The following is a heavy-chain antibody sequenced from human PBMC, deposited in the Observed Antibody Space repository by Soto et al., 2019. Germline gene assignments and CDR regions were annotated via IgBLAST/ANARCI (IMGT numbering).Heavy chain of an antibody. CDR3: VRNSGWFTFDY. V-gene: IGHV3-7*03. J-gene: IGHJ4*02. CDR1: GFKFTSYW. D-gene: IGHD6-19*01. Sequence: LRLSCAASGFKFTSYWMDWVRQAPGKGLEWVANMKPDGTEKYYVDSVKGRFTISRDNAKTSLFLQMNSLRAEDTAVYYCVRNSGWFTFDYWGQGAPVTVSS. CDR2: MKPDGTEK.